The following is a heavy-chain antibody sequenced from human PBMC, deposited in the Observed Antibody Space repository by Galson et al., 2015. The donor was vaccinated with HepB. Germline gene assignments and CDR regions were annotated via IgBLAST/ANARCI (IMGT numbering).Heavy chain of an antibody. D-gene: IGHD3-22*01. CDR3: AKDRGIVVTQYYFDY. J-gene: IGHJ4*02. V-gene: IGHV3-30*18. CDR1: GFTFSSYG. Sequence: SLRLSCAASGFTFSSYGMHWVRQAPGKGLEWVAVISYDGSNKYYADSVKGRFTISRDNSKNTLYLQMNSLRAEDTAVYYCAKDRGIVVTQYYFDYWGQGTLVTVSS. CDR2: ISYDGSNK.